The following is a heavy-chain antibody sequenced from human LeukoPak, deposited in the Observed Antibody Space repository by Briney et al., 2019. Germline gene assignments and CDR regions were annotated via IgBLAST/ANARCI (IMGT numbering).Heavy chain of an antibody. CDR1: GFTFDDYG. Sequence: GGSLRLSCAASGFTFDDYGMSWVRQAPGKGREWVSGINWNGGSTGYADSVKGRFTISRDNAKNSLYLQMNSLRAEDTALYYCATLGYCSSTSCYALDYWGQGTLVTVSS. CDR3: ATLGYCSSTSCYALDY. J-gene: IGHJ4*02. V-gene: IGHV3-20*04. CDR2: INWNGGST. D-gene: IGHD2-2*01.